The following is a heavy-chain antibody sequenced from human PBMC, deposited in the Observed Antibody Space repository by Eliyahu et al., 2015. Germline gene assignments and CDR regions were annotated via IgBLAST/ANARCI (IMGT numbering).Heavy chain of an antibody. J-gene: IGHJ4*02. CDR2: DHYGGTP. V-gene: IGHV4-59*08. D-gene: IGHD1-26*01. CDR3: ARGLYSGSYYFDY. Sequence: QVQLQESGPGLVKPSETLSLTCTVSGGSISDSYWSWIRQTPGKGLEWIGNDHYGGTPNYNPPLKTRVTISVDASTSQVSLTLSSVTATDTAIYYCARGLYSGSYYFDYWGQGILVSVSS. CDR1: GGSISDSY.